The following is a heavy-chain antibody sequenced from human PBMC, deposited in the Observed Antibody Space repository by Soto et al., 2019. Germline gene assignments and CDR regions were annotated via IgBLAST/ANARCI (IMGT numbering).Heavy chain of an antibody. Sequence: LVQSGGGFVPPGESLTVSCAPSQFSFSNYWMTWVRQAPGKALEWVANIKKDESETDYVDSVRGRFTIFRDNAKNLLYLQMRRLRVEDTAVYYCARSHTGDSAFRAFDIWGQGTVVTV. V-gene: IGHV3-7*03. CDR1: QFSFSNYW. J-gene: IGHJ3*02. D-gene: IGHD2-21*02. CDR3: ARSHTGDSAFRAFDI. CDR2: IKKDESET.